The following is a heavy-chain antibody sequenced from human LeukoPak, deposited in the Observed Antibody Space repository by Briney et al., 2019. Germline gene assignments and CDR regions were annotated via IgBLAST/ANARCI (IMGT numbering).Heavy chain of an antibody. CDR3: ARATYSNPEGY. Sequence: ASVKVSCKASGYTFTGYYMHWVRQAPGQGLEWMGWINPNSGGTNYAQKFQGRVTMARDTSISTACMELSRLRSDDTAVYYCARATYSNPEGYWGQGTLVTVSS. D-gene: IGHD4-11*01. CDR2: INPNSGGT. J-gene: IGHJ4*02. CDR1: GYTFTGYY. V-gene: IGHV1-2*02.